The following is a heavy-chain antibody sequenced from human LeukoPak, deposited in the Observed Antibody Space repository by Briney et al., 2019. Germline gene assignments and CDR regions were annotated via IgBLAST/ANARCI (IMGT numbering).Heavy chain of an antibody. CDR3: ARGRSGIAAAGFDY. CDR2: ISFDGGNT. Sequence: GGSLRLFCATSGFTFSMSAMRWVRLDPGKGLDWLAVISFDGGNTFYADSVKGRFSISRDNSKNPLYLQMNSLGLDDTAVYFCARGRSGIAAAGFDYWGQGTLVTVSS. CDR1: GFTFSMSA. V-gene: IGHV3-30*04. J-gene: IGHJ4*02. D-gene: IGHD6-13*01.